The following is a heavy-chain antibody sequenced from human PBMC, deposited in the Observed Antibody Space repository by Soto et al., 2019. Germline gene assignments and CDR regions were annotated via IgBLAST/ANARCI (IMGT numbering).Heavy chain of an antibody. Sequence: PSETLSLTCAVYGGSFSGYYWSWIRQPPGKGLDWFGEINHSASTNYNPSLKSRVTISVDTSKNQFSLKLSSVTAADTAVYYCARGGTIFGVVIINSFDYWGQGTLVTVSS. CDR2: INHSAST. CDR3: ARGGTIFGVVIINSFDY. D-gene: IGHD3-3*01. CDR1: GGSFSGYY. V-gene: IGHV4-34*01. J-gene: IGHJ4*02.